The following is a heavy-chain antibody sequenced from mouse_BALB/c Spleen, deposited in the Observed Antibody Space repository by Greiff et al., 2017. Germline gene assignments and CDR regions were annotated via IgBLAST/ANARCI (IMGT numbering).Heavy chain of an antibody. CDR3: ARRGYDDYFDY. V-gene: IGHV5-9-1*01. CDR1: GFTFSSYA. Sequence: EVMLVESGGGLVKPGGSLKLSCAASGFTFSSYAMSWVRQTPEKRLEWVATISSGGSYTYYPDSVKGRFTISRDNAKNTLYLQMSSLRSEDTAMYYCARRGYDDYFDYWGQGTTLTVSS. D-gene: IGHD2-2*01. J-gene: IGHJ2*01. CDR2: ISSGGSYT.